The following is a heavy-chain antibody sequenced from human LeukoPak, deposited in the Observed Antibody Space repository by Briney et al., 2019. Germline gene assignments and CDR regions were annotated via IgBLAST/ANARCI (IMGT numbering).Heavy chain of an antibody. J-gene: IGHJ5*02. Sequence: SETLSLTCTVSGGSISSYYWGWIRQPPGKGLEWIGYIYYSGSTNYNPSLKSRVTISVDTSKNQFSLNLSSVTAAETAIYYCARGRVSNDFWSGYSHNWFDPWGQGALVAVSS. CDR3: ARGRVSNDFWSGYSHNWFDP. D-gene: IGHD3-3*01. CDR1: GGSISSYY. V-gene: IGHV4-59*12. CDR2: IYYSGST.